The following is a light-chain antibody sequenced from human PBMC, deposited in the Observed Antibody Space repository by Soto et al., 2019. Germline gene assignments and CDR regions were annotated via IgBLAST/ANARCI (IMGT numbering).Light chain of an antibody. CDR1: SSDVGGYNY. Sequence: QSVLTQPRSVSGSPGQSVTISCTGTSSDVGGYNYVSWYQQHPGKAPKLMIYDVSKRPSGVPDRFSGSKSANTASLTISGLQAEDEADYYCCSYAGSYTDVFGTGTKPTVL. CDR2: DVS. J-gene: IGLJ1*01. V-gene: IGLV2-11*01. CDR3: CSYAGSYTDV.